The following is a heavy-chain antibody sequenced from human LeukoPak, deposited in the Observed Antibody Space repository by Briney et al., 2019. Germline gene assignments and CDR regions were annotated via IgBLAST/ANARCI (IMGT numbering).Heavy chain of an antibody. Sequence: PTGGSLRLSCAASGFTFSDYAMSWVRQAPGKGLEWVSASSGSGGSTYYADSVKGRFTISRDNSKNTLYLQMNSLRAEDTAVYYCAKTREWLLVYYFDYWGQGTLVTVSS. J-gene: IGHJ4*02. CDR2: SSGSGGST. V-gene: IGHV3-23*01. CDR3: AKTREWLLVYYFDY. D-gene: IGHD3-3*01. CDR1: GFTFSDYA.